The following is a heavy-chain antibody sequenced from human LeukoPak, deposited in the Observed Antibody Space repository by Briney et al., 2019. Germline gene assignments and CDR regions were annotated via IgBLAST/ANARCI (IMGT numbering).Heavy chain of an antibody. D-gene: IGHD3-3*01. J-gene: IGHJ6*03. CDR1: GFTFSSYG. Sequence: QPGGSLRLSCAASGFTFSSYGMHWVRQAPGKGLEWVAVISYDGSNKYYADSVKGRFTISRDNSKNTLYLQMNSLRAEDTAVYYCAKFWSGYSPFYYYYMDVWGKGTTVTVSS. CDR2: ISYDGSNK. CDR3: AKFWSGYSPFYYYYMDV. V-gene: IGHV3-30*18.